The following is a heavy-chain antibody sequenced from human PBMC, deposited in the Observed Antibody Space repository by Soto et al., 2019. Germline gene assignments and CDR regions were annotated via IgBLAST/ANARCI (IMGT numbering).Heavy chain of an antibody. D-gene: IGHD2-15*01. CDR3: AKAGRVHCSGGSCYSSPFDI. Sequence: SLRLSCAASGFTFSSYAMSWVRQAPGKGLEWVSAISGSGGSTYYADSVKGRFTISRDNSKNTLYLQMNSLRAEDTAVYYCAKAGRVHCSGGSCYSSPFDIWGQRTMVTVSS. CDR2: ISGSGGST. J-gene: IGHJ3*02. CDR1: GFTFSSYA. V-gene: IGHV3-23*01.